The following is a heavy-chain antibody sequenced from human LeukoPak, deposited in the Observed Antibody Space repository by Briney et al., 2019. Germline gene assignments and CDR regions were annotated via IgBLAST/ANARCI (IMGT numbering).Heavy chain of an antibody. J-gene: IGHJ6*03. CDR2: IIPIFCTA. Sequence: GASVKVSCKASGGTFSSYAISWVRQAPGQGLEWMGRIIPIFCTANYAQKFQGRVTITTDESTSTAYIELSGLRSEDTAVYYCARAVTSYYYYMDVWGKGTTVTVSS. CDR1: GGTFSSYA. D-gene: IGHD2-21*02. V-gene: IGHV1-69*05. CDR3: ARAVTSYYYYMDV.